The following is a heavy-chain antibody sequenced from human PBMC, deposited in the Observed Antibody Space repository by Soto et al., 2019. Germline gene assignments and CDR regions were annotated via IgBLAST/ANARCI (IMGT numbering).Heavy chain of an antibody. Sequence: QVQLVESGGGVVQPGRSLRLSCAASGLTFSSYAMHWVRQAPGKGLEWVAVISYDGSNKYYADSVKGRFTISRDNSKKPLYVQMNSLRSEYTAVYYCPRDKLDDILPGYKGVLDYWGQGTLVTVSS. V-gene: IGHV3-30-3*01. J-gene: IGHJ4*02. CDR2: ISYDGSNK. D-gene: IGHD3-9*01. CDR1: GLTFSSYA. CDR3: PRDKLDDILPGYKGVLDY.